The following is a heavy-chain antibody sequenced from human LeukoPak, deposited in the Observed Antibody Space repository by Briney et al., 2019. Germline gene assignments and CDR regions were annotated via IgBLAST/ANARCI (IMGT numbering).Heavy chain of an antibody. CDR2: ISNTGDST. CDR3: AKDNDPRAYSAYDSYDY. CDR1: GFTFTTYA. Sequence: PGGSLRLSCAASGFTFTTYAMSWVRQAPGKGLEWVSAISNTGDSTYHADSVKGRFTISRDNFKNTLFLQMNSLRAEDTAVYYCAKDNDPRAYSAYDSYDYWGQGTLVTVSS. J-gene: IGHJ4*02. V-gene: IGHV3-23*01. D-gene: IGHD5-12*01.